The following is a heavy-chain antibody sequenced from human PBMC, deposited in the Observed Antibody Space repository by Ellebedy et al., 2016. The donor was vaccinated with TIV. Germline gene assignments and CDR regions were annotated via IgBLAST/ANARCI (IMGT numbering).Heavy chain of an antibody. CDR2: VYAGDSDT. CDR1: GYTFSNYW. CDR3: ARGRGSSTPDH. J-gene: IGHJ4*02. Sequence: GESLKISCEGSGYTFSNYWIARVRQMPGKGLEWMGMVYAGDSDTRYSQSFQGQVTISADKSVSTAYLHWNSLRPADSAMYYCARGRGSSTPDHWGQGTLVFVSS. D-gene: IGHD6-6*01. V-gene: IGHV5-51*01.